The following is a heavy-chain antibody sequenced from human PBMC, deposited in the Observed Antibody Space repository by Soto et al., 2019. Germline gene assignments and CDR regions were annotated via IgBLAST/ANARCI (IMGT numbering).Heavy chain of an antibody. CDR2: MRPNSDPV. CDR1: GFIFSTSS. V-gene: IGHV3-48*02. CDR3: ATDRDYALNY. J-gene: IGHJ4*02. Sequence: VQLVESGGGLIQPGGSLRLSCAASGFIFSTSSMNWVRQAPGKGLEWVSYMRPNSDPVYYAGSVKGRFTISRDNARNSLYLQMNNLRDEDTAVYYCATDRDYALNYWGQGILVTVSS. D-gene: IGHD4-17*01.